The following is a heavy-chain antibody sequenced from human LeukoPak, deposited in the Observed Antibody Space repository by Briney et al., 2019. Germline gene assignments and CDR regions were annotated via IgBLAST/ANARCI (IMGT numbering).Heavy chain of an antibody. CDR2: INHSGST. CDR3: ARVGDQYSSSPLNYFDY. CDR1: GGSFSGYY. V-gene: IGHV4-34*01. D-gene: IGHD6-13*01. Sequence: KPSETLSLTCAVYGGSFSGYYWSWIRQPPGKGLEWNREINHSGSTNYNPSLKSRVTISVDTSKNQFSLKLSSVTAADTAVYYCARVGDQYSSSPLNYFDYWGQGTLVTVSS. J-gene: IGHJ4*02.